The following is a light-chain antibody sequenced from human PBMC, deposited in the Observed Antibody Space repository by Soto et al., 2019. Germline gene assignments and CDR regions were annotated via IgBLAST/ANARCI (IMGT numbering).Light chain of an antibody. CDR2: DAS. V-gene: IGKV3-15*01. CDR1: QSVSSN. J-gene: IGKJ2*01. Sequence: EIVMTQSPATLSVSPGERATLSCRASQSVSSNLAWYQQKPGQAPRLLIYDASTRATGIPARFSGSGSGTEFTLTISSLQSEDFAVYYCQQYDTWPPKYTFGQGTKLEI. CDR3: QQYDTWPPKYT.